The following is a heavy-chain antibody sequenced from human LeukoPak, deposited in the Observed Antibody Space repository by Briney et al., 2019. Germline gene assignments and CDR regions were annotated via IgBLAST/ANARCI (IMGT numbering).Heavy chain of an antibody. Sequence: KWSGPTLVNPTQTLTLTCTFSGFSLRTTGVGVGWVRQPPGKALEWLALIYWDDNKLYSPSLRSRVTITKDTSKNQVVLTMTNMAPVDTATYYCAHYGDYRFLYYFDHWGQGTLVTVSS. CDR3: AHYGDYRFLYYFDH. J-gene: IGHJ4*02. CDR1: GFSLRTTGVG. V-gene: IGHV2-5*02. CDR2: IYWDDNK. D-gene: IGHD4-17*01.